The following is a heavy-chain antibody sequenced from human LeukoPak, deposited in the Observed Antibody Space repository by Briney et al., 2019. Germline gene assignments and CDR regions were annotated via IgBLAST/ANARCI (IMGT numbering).Heavy chain of an antibody. J-gene: IGHJ4*02. CDR2: IKQDGSEK. D-gene: IGHD4-17*01. V-gene: IGHV3-7*01. Sequence: GGSLRLSCAAYGFTFSSYWMSWVRQAPGKGLEWVANIKQDGSEKYYVDSVKGRFTISRDNAKNSLYLQMNSLRAEDTAVYYCARDVIGYDYDYFDYWGQGTLVTVSS. CDR3: ARDVIGYDYDYFDY. CDR1: GFTFSSYW.